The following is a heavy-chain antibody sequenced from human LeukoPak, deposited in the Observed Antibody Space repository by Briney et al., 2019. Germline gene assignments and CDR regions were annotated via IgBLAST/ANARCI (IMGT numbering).Heavy chain of an antibody. CDR1: GGSISSYY. D-gene: IGHD6-13*01. CDR3: ARVRSRQRLVPRAFDI. J-gene: IGHJ3*02. Sequence: PSETLSLTCTVSGGSISSYYWSWIRQPPGKGLEWIGYIYYSGSTNYNPSLKSRVTISVDTSKNQFSLKLSSVTAADTAVYYCARVRSRQRLVPRAFDIWGQGTMVTVSS. CDR2: IYYSGST. V-gene: IGHV4-59*01.